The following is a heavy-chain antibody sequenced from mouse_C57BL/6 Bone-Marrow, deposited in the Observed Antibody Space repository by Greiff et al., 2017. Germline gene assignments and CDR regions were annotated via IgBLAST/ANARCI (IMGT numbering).Heavy chain of an antibody. CDR2: INPSSGYT. CDR3: ARHYLGTLFDY. V-gene: IGHV1-7*01. CDR1: GYTFTSYW. Sequence: VQLQESGAELAKPGASVKLSCKASGYTFTSYWMHWVKQRPGQGLEWIGYINPSSGYTKYNQKFKDKATLTAAKSSSTAYMQLSSLTYEDSAVYYCARHYLGTLFDYWGQGTTLTVSS. D-gene: IGHD1-2*01. J-gene: IGHJ2*01.